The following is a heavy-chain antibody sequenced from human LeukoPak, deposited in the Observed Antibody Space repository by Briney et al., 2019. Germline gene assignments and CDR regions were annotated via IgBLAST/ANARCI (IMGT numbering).Heavy chain of an antibody. CDR2: ISSSGGTI. CDR1: GFTFSNYE. CDR3: ARSGYYFDY. J-gene: IGHJ4*02. Sequence: GGSLRLSCVASGFTFSNYELNWVRQASGKGLEWVSYISSSGGTIYYADSVKGRFTISRDNAKNSLYLQMNSLRAEDTAVYYCARSGYYFDYWGQGTLVTVSS. V-gene: IGHV3-48*03. D-gene: IGHD5-12*01.